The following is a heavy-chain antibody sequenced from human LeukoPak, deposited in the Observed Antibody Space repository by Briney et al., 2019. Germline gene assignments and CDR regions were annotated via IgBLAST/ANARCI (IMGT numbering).Heavy chain of an antibody. J-gene: IGHJ4*01. V-gene: IGHV4-4*07. D-gene: IGHD3/OR15-3a*01. CDR1: GGSISSYY. CDR2: IYISGST. CDR3: ARQTGSGLFLLP. Sequence: SETLSLTCTVSGGSISSYYWSWIRQPAGKGLEWVGRIYISGSTNYNPSLKSRVTMSLDTSKNQFSLKLSSVTATDTAVYFWARQTGSGLFLLPGGQGTLVTVSS.